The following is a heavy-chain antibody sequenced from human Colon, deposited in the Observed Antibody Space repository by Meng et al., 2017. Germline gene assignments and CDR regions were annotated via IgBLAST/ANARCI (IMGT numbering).Heavy chain of an antibody. V-gene: IGHV4-31*03. Sequence: QVQLQESGPGLVKPSQTLSLTCTVSGGSISSGGYYWSWIRQHPGKGLEWIGYIYYSGSTYYNPSLKSRVTISLDTSKNRFSLKLRSVTAADTAVYYCAAAGCSGGSCYSRPLDYWGQGTLVTVSS. CDR3: AAAGCSGGSCYSRPLDY. J-gene: IGHJ4*02. CDR1: GGSISSGGYY. CDR2: IYYSGST. D-gene: IGHD2-15*01.